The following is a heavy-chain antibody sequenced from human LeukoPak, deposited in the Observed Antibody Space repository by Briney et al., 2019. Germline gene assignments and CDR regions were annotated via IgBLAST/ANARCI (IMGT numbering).Heavy chain of an antibody. CDR1: GGSISSGGYY. J-gene: IGHJ4*02. CDR2: IYYSGST. V-gene: IGHV4-31*03. D-gene: IGHD3-9*01. CDR3: ARLDFSYDILY. Sequence: SETLSLTCTVSGGSISSGGYYWSWIRQHPGKGLEWIGYIYYSGSTYYNPSLKSRVTISVDTSKNQFSLKLSSVTAADTAVYHCARLDFSYDILYWGQGTLVTVSS.